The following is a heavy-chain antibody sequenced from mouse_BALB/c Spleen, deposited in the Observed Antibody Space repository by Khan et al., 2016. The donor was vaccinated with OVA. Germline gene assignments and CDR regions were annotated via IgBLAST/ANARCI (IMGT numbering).Heavy chain of an antibody. CDR2: ISPGSGDT. V-gene: IGHV1-77*01. D-gene: IGHD1-2*01. J-gene: IGHJ3*01. CDR3: ARRNYFGYTFAY. Sequence: QVQLQQPGAELARPGASVKLSCKASGYTFTDYYINWVKQRTGQGLEWIGEISPGSGDTYYNERFKGKATLTADKSSSPAYMQLSSLTSEASAVYFCARRNYFGYTFAYWGQGTRVTVAA. CDR1: GYTFTDYY.